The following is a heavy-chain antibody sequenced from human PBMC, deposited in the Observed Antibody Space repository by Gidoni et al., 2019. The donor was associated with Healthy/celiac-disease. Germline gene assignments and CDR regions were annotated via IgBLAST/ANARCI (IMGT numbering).Heavy chain of an antibody. Sequence: EVQLLESGGGLVQPGGSLRLSCAASGFTFISYAMSWVRQAPGKGLEWVSAMSGRGGSSYYADSVKGRFTISRDNSKNTLYRQMNSLRAEDTAVYYCAKAKYSGSPRSCYYWGQGTLVTVSS. V-gene: IGHV3-23*01. CDR3: AKAKYSGSPRSCYY. CDR1: GFTFISYA. CDR2: MSGRGGSS. J-gene: IGHJ4*02. D-gene: IGHD1-26*01.